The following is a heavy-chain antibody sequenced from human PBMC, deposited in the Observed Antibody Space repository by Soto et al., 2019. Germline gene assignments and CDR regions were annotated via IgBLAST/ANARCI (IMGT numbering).Heavy chain of an antibody. CDR1: GFTFSTYS. CDR3: ARDCGRGYGMEV. J-gene: IGHJ6*02. V-gene: IGHV3-48*02. Sequence: EVQLVESGGGLVQPGGSLRLSCAASGFTFSTYSMNWVRQAPGKGLEWVSYITKSSRIIYYADSVKGRFTISRDNAKNSLYLQMNSLRDEDTAVYYCARDCGRGYGMEVWGQGTTVTVSS. CDR2: ITKSSRII.